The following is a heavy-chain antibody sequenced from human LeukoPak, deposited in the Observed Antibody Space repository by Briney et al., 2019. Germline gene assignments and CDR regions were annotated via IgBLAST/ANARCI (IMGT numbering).Heavy chain of an antibody. CDR3: AREAGLSRGWFGY. J-gene: IGHJ4*01. D-gene: IGHD6-19*01. CDR1: EFTFSTHS. V-gene: IGHV3-48*01. Sequence: GGSLRLSCAGSEFTFSTHSMTWVRQAPGKGLEWVSYIDGSSSIINYADSVEGRFTISRDNAKNSLYLQMNSLRAEDTAVYYCAREAGLSRGWFGYWGQGTLVTVSS. CDR2: IDGSSSII.